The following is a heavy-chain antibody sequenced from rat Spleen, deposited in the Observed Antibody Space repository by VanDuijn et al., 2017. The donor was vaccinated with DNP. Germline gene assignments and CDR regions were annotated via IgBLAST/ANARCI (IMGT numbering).Heavy chain of an antibody. V-gene: IGHV5-7*01. CDR2: ISYDGTST. CDR3: VRWNSGHFDY. J-gene: IGHJ2*01. Sequence: EVQLVETGGGLVQPGRSLKLSCVASGFTFSSYWMFWIRQAPKKGLEWVATISYDGTSTYYRDSVKGRFTLSRDNAKSTLYLQMNSLRSEDMATYYCVRWNSGHFDYWGQGVMVTVSS. D-gene: IGHD4-3*01. CDR1: GFTFSSYW.